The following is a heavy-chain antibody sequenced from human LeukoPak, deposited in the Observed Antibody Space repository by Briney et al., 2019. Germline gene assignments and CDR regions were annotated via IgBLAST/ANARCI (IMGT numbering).Heavy chain of an antibody. V-gene: IGHV1-69*05. CDR2: MIPIFGTA. CDR3: ARERDYYGSGSYYNPRWFDY. Sequence: SVKVSCKASGGTFTSYAISWVRQAPGQGLEWMGGMIPIFGTANYTQKFQCRVTITTDESTSTAYMELSSLRSEDTAVYYCARERDYYGSGSYYNPRWFDYWGQGTLVTVSS. CDR1: GGTFTSYA. J-gene: IGHJ4*02. D-gene: IGHD3-10*01.